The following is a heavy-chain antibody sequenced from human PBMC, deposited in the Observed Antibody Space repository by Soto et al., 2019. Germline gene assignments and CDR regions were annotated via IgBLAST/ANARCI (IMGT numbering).Heavy chain of an antibody. CDR1: GGTFSSYA. CDR3: ARDQRGYSSGWYSGFDY. D-gene: IGHD6-19*01. J-gene: IGHJ4*02. Sequence: QVQLVQSGAEVKKPGSSVKVSCKASGGTFSSYAISWVRQAPGQGLEWMGGIIPIFGTANYAQKFQGRVTITADESTSTAYMELSSLRSEDTAVYYCARDQRGYSSGWYSGFDYWGQGTLVTVSS. V-gene: IGHV1-69*01. CDR2: IIPIFGTA.